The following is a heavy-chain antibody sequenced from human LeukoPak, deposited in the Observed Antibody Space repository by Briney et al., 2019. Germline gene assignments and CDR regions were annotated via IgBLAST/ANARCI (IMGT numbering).Heavy chain of an antibody. Sequence: ASVKVSCKASGYTFTSYGISWARQAPGQGPEWMGWISAYNGNTNYAQKLQGRVTMTTDTSTSTAYIELRSLRSDDTAVYYCATQSTGTGHYWGQGTLVTVSS. CDR3: ATQSTGTGHY. CDR1: GYTFTSYG. CDR2: ISAYNGNT. D-gene: IGHD1-1*01. J-gene: IGHJ4*02. V-gene: IGHV1-18*01.